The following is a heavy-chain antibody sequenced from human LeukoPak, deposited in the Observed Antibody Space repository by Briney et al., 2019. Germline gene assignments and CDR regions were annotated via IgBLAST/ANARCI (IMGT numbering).Heavy chain of an antibody. J-gene: IGHJ4*02. D-gene: IGHD6-19*01. CDR1: GYIFTGYY. CDR3: ARGGGVAVAGSFY. V-gene: IGHV1-2*02. CDR2: INPNSGDT. Sequence: GASVKVSCKAFGYIFTGYYIHWVRQAPGQGLEWMGWINPNSGDTKYAQKFQGRVTMTRDTSISTAHMELSRLTSDDTAVYYCARGGGVAVAGSFYWGQGTLVTVSS.